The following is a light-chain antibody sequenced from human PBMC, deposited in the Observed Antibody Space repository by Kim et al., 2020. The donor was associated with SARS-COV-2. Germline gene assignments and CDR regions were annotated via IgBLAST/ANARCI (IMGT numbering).Light chain of an antibody. V-gene: IGKV3-11*01. J-gene: IGKJ1*01. CDR3: QHRSNWPT. CDR1: QSVSSS. Sequence: SLSPGERATLSCRASQSVSSSLAWYQQRPGQAPRLLIYDASTRATGIPARFSGSGSGTDFSLTISSLEPEDFAVYYCQHRSNWPTFGQGTKVDIK. CDR2: DAS.